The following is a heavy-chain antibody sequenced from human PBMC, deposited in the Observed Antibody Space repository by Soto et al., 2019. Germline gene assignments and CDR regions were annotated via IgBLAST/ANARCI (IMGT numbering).Heavy chain of an antibody. CDR2: ITSKSTTI. Sequence: GGSLRLSCAASGFTFTSYSMNWVRQAPGQGLEWVSYITSKSTTIKYADSVKGRFTVSRDNAKNSLYLQLNSLRDEDTAVYYCARDQGYGGNHLFYWGQGTLVTVSS. V-gene: IGHV3-48*02. CDR3: ARDQGYGGNHLFY. D-gene: IGHD4-17*01. J-gene: IGHJ4*02. CDR1: GFTFTSYS.